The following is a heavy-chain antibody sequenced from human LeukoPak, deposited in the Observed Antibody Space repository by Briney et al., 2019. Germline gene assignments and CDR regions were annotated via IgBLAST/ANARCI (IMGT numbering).Heavy chain of an antibody. CDR1: GGSISSYY. CDR3: ARTTEGGYTYDYFYYYYMDV. Sequence: SETLSLTCTVSGGSISSYYWSWIRQPPGKGLEWIGYIYYSGSTNYNPSLKSRVTISVDTSKNQFSLKLSSVTAADTAVYYCARTTEGGYTYDYFYYYYMDVWGKGTTVTIPS. J-gene: IGHJ6*03. V-gene: IGHV4-59*01. CDR2: IYYSGST. D-gene: IGHD5-18*01.